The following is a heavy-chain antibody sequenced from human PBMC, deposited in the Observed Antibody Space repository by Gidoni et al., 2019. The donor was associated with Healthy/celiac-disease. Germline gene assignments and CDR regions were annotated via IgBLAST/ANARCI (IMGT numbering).Heavy chain of an antibody. D-gene: IGHD3-22*01. CDR1: GFTFSSYG. CDR2: IWYDGSNK. V-gene: IGHV3-33*01. J-gene: IGHJ4*02. Sequence: QVQLVESGGGVVQPGRSLRLSCAASGFTFSSYGMHWVRQAPGKGLEWVAVIWYDGSNKYYADSVKGRFTISRDNSKNTLYLQMNSRRAEDTAVYYCAREGLGGSGYYYWGQGTLVTVSS. CDR3: AREGLGGSGYYY.